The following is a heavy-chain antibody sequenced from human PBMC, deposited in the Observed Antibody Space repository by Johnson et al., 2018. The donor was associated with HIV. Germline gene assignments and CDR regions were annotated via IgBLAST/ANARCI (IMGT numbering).Heavy chain of an antibody. CDR2: IKQDGSEK. J-gene: IGHJ3*02. CDR3: ARASLARGGKIRAFDI. Sequence: VQLVESGGGLVQPGGSLRLSCAASGFTFSSYWMSWVRQAPGKGLEWVANIKQDGSEKNYVDSVKGRFTISRDNAKNSLYLQMNSLRAEDTAVFYCARASLARGGKIRAFDIWGQGTMDTVSS. CDR1: GFTFSSYW. D-gene: IGHD4-23*01. V-gene: IGHV3-7*02.